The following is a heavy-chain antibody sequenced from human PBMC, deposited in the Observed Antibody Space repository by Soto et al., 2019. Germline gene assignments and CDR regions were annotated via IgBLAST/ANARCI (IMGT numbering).Heavy chain of an antibody. CDR3: AHRVLRTVFGLVTTTAVYFDF. Sequence: QITLNESGPTVVRPTETLTLTCRFSGFSLTTSGVGVGWIRQSPGKAPEGLALIYWDDDKRYSASLKSRLTITKDTSKTQVVLTVSDLDPTDPATYYCAHRVLRTVFGLVTTTAVYFDFWGQGTTVAVSS. J-gene: IGHJ4*02. V-gene: IGHV2-5*02. CDR1: GFSLTTSGVG. CDR2: IYWDDDK. D-gene: IGHD3-3*01.